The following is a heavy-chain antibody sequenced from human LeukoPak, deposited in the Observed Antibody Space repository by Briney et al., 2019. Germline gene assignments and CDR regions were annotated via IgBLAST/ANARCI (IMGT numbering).Heavy chain of an antibody. CDR2: INPNSGGT. V-gene: IGHV1-2*02. CDR3: ASTIVVLTAGAFDY. J-gene: IGHJ4*02. D-gene: IGHD2-21*02. Sequence: ASVKVSCKASGYTFTDYYMHWVRQAPGQGLEWMGWINPNSGGTHYAQKFQGRVTMTRDTSISTAYMELSRLGSDDTAVYYCASTIVVLTAGAFDYWGQGTLVTVSS. CDR1: GYTFTDYY.